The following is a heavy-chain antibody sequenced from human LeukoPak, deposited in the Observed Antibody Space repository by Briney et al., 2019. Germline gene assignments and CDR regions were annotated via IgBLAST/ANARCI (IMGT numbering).Heavy chain of an antibody. V-gene: IGHV3-66*01. D-gene: IGHD6-13*01. Sequence: VIYSGGSTYYADSVKGGFTISRDNSKNTLYLQMNSLRAEDTAVYYCARESGIAAEFRWFDPWGQGTLVTVSS. CDR2: IYSGGST. CDR3: ARESGIAAEFRWFDP. J-gene: IGHJ5*02.